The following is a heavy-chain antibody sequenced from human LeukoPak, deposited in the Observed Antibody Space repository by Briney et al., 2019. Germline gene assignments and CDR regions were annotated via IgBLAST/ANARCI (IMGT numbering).Heavy chain of an antibody. D-gene: IGHD6-19*01. V-gene: IGHV4-59*12. CDR3: ARDDGIGSGWYPTLYFDY. J-gene: IGHJ4*02. CDR1: GGSISSYY. CDR2: IYYSGST. Sequence: SETLSLTCTVSGGSISSYYWSWIRQPPGKGLEWIGYIYYSGSTNYNPSLKSRVTISVDTSKNQFSLKLSSVTAADTAVYYCARDDGIGSGWYPTLYFDYWGQGTLVTVSS.